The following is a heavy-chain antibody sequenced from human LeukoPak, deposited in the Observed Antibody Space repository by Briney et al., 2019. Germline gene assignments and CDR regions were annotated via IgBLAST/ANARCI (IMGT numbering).Heavy chain of an antibody. CDR2: INHSGST. CDR1: GGSLSDYY. V-gene: IGHV4-34*01. J-gene: IGHJ4*02. D-gene: IGHD6-13*01. Sequence: RSETLSLTCAVYGGSLSDYYWSWIRQPPGKGLEWIGEINHSGSTNYNPSLKSRVTISVDTSKNQFSLKLSSVTAADTAVYYCAKEGYSSWGQGTLVTVSS. CDR3: AKEGYSS.